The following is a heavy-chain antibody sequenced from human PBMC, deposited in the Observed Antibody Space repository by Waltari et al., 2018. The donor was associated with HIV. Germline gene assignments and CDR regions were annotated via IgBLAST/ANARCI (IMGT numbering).Heavy chain of an antibody. J-gene: IGHJ2*01. V-gene: IGHV4-61*02. CDR1: GGSISSSNYY. D-gene: IGHD2-21*02. Sequence: VQLTESGPGLVQTSQTLSLTCPVSGGSISSSNYYWAWLRQPAGKGLEWIGRTFLTGNTNSNPSLRSRVSISMDPSKNQFSLKLNSVTAADTAVYYCARRYCGRACNDFYYFDLWGRGTLVTVSS. CDR3: ARRYCGRACNDFYYFDL. CDR2: TFLTGNT.